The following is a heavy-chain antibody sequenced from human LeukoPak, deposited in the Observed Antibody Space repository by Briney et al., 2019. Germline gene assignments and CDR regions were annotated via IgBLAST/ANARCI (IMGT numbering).Heavy chain of an antibody. CDR1: GFTFSSYS. CDR2: ISSSSSYI. D-gene: IGHD2-15*01. CDR3: ASDLPYCSGGSCFDDAFDI. J-gene: IGHJ3*02. V-gene: IGHV3-21*01. Sequence: GGSLRLSCAASGFTFSSYSMNWVRQAPGKGLEWVSSISSSSSYIYYADSVKGRFTISRDNAKNSLYLQMNSLRAEDTAVYYCASDLPYCSGGSCFDDAFDIWGQGTMVTVSS.